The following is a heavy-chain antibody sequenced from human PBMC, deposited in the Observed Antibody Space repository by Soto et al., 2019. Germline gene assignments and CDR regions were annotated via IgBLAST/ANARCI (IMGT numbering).Heavy chain of an antibody. CDR3: LRRGTVAGAYWFCP. J-gene: IGHJ5*02. D-gene: IGHD3-10*01. Sequence: SETLSLTCTVSGGSFRSASDCWGWIRQPPGKALEWIGSICYGGDAYSNPSLNSRVSVSADTSKSQFSLHLSFVTAADTAVYYCLRRGTVAGAYWFCPWGQGSLVTVSS. CDR1: GGSFRSASDC. V-gene: IGHV4-39*01. CDR2: ICYGGDA.